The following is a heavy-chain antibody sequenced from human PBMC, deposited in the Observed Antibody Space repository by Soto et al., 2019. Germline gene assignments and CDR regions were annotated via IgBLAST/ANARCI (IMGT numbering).Heavy chain of an antibody. D-gene: IGHD1-26*01. V-gene: IGHV3-30*18. Sequence: GGSLRLSCAASGFTFSSYGMHWVRQAPGKGLEWVAVISYDGSNKYYADSVKGRFTISRDNSKNTLYLQMNSLRAEDTAVYYCAKDVRELLGYYYYGMDVWGQGTTVTVSS. CDR3: AKDVRELLGYYYYGMDV. CDR2: ISYDGSNK. J-gene: IGHJ6*02. CDR1: GFTFSSYG.